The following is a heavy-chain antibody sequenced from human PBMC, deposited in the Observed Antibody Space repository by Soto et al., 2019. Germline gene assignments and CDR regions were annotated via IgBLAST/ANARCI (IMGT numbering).Heavy chain of an antibody. CDR2: VASGGNT. Sequence: SETLSLTCTVSGAAISSGGEFWNWFRHYPGKGLEWIGYVASGGNTNFNPSLMSRVAMSVNRSKNQFSLDLKSVTVADTAVYYCARDRSGSRYSYHLWGPGTLVTVSS. V-gene: IGHV4-31*03. J-gene: IGHJ5*02. CDR3: ARDRSGSRYSYHL. CDR1: GAAISSGGEF. D-gene: IGHD1-26*01.